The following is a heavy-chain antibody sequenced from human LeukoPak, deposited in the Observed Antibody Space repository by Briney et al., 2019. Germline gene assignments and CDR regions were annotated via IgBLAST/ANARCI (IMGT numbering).Heavy chain of an antibody. CDR3: ARGGPQSTSPADF. V-gene: IGHV3-23*01. J-gene: IGHJ4*02. D-gene: IGHD2-2*01. CDR2: ISGSGDTT. Sequence: GGSLRLSCAASGFIFTSYTMTWVRQAPGKGLEWVSAISGSGDTTSYADSVKGRFTISRDNAKNTLYLQMNSLRAEDAAVYYCARGGPQSTSPADFWGQGALVTVSS. CDR1: GFIFTSYT.